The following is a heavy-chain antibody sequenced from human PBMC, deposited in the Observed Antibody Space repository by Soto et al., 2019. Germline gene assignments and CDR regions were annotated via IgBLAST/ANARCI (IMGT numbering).Heavy chain of an antibody. CDR1: GFTFSNYE. CDR3: ARATYYYDGSGYSLLDY. J-gene: IGHJ4*02. CDR2: ISSNTGSTI. V-gene: IGHV3-48*03. D-gene: IGHD3-22*01. Sequence: EVQLVESGGGLVQPGGSLRLSCAASGFTFSNYEMDWVRQAPGKGLEWVSHISSNTGSTIYYADSVKGRFTISRDNAKNSLYLQMNSLRVEDTAVYYCARATYYYDGSGYSLLDYRGQGTLVTVSS.